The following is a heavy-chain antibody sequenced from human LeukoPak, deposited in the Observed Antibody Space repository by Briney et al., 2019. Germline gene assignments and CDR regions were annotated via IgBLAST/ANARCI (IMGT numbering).Heavy chain of an antibody. Sequence: GGSLRLPCAASGFTFSSYGMHWVRQAPGKGLEWVAVISYDGSNKYYADSVKGRFTISRDNSKNTLYLQMNSLRAEDTAVYYCAKGRALIVVVPAAPGSYWGQGTLVTVSS. J-gene: IGHJ4*02. CDR3: AKGRALIVVVPAAPGSY. CDR1: GFTFSSYG. CDR2: ISYDGSNK. V-gene: IGHV3-30*18. D-gene: IGHD2-2*01.